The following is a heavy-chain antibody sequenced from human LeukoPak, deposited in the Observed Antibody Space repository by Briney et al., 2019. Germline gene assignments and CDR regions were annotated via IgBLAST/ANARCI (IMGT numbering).Heavy chain of an antibody. J-gene: IGHJ4*02. Sequence: GGSLRLSCAASGFTVSSNYMNWVRQAPGKGLEWVSVIYSGGSTYYADSVKGRFTISRDNSKSTLYLQMNSLRAEDTAVYYCARGDSSGYYPYWGQGTLVTVSS. V-gene: IGHV3-66*01. D-gene: IGHD3-22*01. CDR2: IYSGGST. CDR1: GFTVSSNY. CDR3: ARGDSSGYYPY.